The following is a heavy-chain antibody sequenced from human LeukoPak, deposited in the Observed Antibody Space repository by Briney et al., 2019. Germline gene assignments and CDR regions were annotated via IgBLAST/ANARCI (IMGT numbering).Heavy chain of an antibody. Sequence: GGSLRLSCKASGFTFSNYAMHWVRQAPGKGLEWVSFISTSSSYIYYADSVKGRFTISRDNAKNSLYLEMNSLRAEDTAVYYCAREGGYSYGPFDYWGQGTLVTVSS. CDR2: ISTSSSYI. CDR1: GFTFSNYA. CDR3: AREGGYSYGPFDY. V-gene: IGHV3-21*01. D-gene: IGHD5-18*01. J-gene: IGHJ4*02.